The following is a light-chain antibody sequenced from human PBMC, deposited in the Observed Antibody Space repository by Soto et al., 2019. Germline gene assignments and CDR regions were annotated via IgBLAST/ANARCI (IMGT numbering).Light chain of an antibody. CDR2: LNNDGSH. V-gene: IGLV4-69*01. CDR3: QSYDSSLSGYV. Sequence: QSALTQSPSASASLGASVKLTCTLSSGHSSYAIAWHQKQPGKGPRYLMDLNNDGSHTKGDGIPDRFSGSSSGADRYLIISSLQSEDEADYYCQSYDSSLSGYVFGAGTKLTVL. CDR1: SGHSSYA. J-gene: IGLJ1*01.